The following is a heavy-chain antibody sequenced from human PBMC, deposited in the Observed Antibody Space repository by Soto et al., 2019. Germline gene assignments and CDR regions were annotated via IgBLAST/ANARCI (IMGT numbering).Heavy chain of an antibody. J-gene: IGHJ6*02. V-gene: IGHV1-46*01. D-gene: IGHD3-3*01. Sequence: QVQLVQSGAEVKKPGASVKVSCKASGYTFTSYYMHWVRQAPGQGLEWMGIINPSGGSTSYAQKYQGRVTMTRDTSTSTVYMELSSLRSEDTAEYYCAVLSFIFGVPPEWDSDYYGMDVWGQGTTVTVSS. CDR3: AVLSFIFGVPPEWDSDYYGMDV. CDR1: GYTFTSYY. CDR2: INPSGGST.